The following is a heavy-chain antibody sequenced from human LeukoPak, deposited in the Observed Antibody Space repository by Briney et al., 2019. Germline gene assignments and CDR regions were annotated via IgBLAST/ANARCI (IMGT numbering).Heavy chain of an antibody. Sequence: GRSLRLSCAASGFTFSSYSMNWVRQTPGKGLEWVSSISSSSTYRYYADSVKSRFTISRDNAKNSLYLQMNSLRAEDTAVYYCAREMATVGDYWGQGTLVTVSS. V-gene: IGHV3-21*01. J-gene: IGHJ4*02. D-gene: IGHD5-24*01. CDR1: GFTFSSYS. CDR3: AREMATVGDY. CDR2: ISSSSTYR.